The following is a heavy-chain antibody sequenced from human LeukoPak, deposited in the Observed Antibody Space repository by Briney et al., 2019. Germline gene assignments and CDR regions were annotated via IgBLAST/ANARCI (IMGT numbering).Heavy chain of an antibody. J-gene: IGHJ5*02. CDR3: ARAFDHVHRGIDP. V-gene: IGHV3-48*04. D-gene: IGHD3-10*01. Sequence: EPGGSLRLSCAASGFTFSSYSMNWVRQAPGKGLEWVSYISSSSSTIYYADSVKGRFTISRDNAKNSLYLQMNSLRAEDTAVYYCARAFDHVHRGIDPWGQGTLVTVSS. CDR1: GFTFSSYS. CDR2: ISSSSSTI.